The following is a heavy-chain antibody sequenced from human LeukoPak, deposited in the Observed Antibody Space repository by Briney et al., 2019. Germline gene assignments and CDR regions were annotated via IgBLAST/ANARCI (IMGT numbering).Heavy chain of an antibody. D-gene: IGHD6-13*01. Sequence: PSETLSLTCTVSGGSISSYYWSWIRQPAGKGLEWIGRIYTSGSTSYNPSLTSRVTMSVDTSKNQCALNLSSVTAADTAVYYCARLTFPGIAAADPPHYYYGMDVWGQGTTVTVSS. J-gene: IGHJ6*02. CDR3: ARLTFPGIAAADPPHYYYGMDV. CDR1: GGSISSYY. V-gene: IGHV4-4*07. CDR2: IYTSGST.